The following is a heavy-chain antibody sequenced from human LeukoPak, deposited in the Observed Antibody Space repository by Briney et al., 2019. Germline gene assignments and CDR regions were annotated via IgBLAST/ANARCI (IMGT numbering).Heavy chain of an antibody. CDR2: ISSSSSSI. Sequence: GGSLRLSCAAPGFTFSSYSMNWVRLAPGKGLEWISYISSSSSSIYYADSVKGRFTISRDNVKNSLYLQMNSLRAEDTAVYYCARDSSLFRSEGAFDIWGQGTMVTVSS. J-gene: IGHJ3*02. D-gene: IGHD3-3*01. CDR3: ARDSSLFRSEGAFDI. V-gene: IGHV3-48*01. CDR1: GFTFSSYS.